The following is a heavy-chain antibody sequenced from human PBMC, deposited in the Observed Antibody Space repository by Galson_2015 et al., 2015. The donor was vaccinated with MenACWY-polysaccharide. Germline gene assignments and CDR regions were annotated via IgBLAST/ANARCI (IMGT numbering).Heavy chain of an antibody. V-gene: IGHV1-18*04. D-gene: IGHD6-13*01. J-gene: IGHJ4*02. CDR1: GYTFTTYA. CDR3: TRGGNYRSSWDYFDY. CDR2: ISANNGNT. Sequence: QSGAEVKKPGESLRTSCKGSGYTFTTYAINWVRQAPGQGLEWMGWISANNGNTNYAQKLQGRVSMTTDTSTSTAYMELRSLRSDDTAVYYCTRGGNYRSSWDYFDYWGQGTLVTVSS.